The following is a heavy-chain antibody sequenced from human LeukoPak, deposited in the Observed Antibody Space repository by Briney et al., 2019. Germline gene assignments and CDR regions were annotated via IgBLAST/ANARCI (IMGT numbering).Heavy chain of an antibody. D-gene: IGHD6-13*01. V-gene: IGHV3-21*01. CDR2: ISSSSSHI. CDR1: GFTFSSYN. CDR3: ARTAAGTSRALDY. Sequence: GGSLRLSCAASGFTFSSYNMNWVRQAPGKGLEWVSSISSSSSHIFYADSVKGRFTISRDNAKNSLYLQMSSLRAEDTAVYYCARTAAGTSRALDYWGQGTLVTVSS. J-gene: IGHJ4*02.